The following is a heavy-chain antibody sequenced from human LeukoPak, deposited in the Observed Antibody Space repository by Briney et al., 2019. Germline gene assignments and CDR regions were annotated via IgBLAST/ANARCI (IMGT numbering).Heavy chain of an antibody. CDR1: RFTFSSYA. J-gene: IGHJ4*02. CDR2: ISGSGGDT. CDR3: ARDLESFDY. D-gene: IGHD3-3*01. Sequence: GGSLRLSCVASRFTFSSYAMSWVRQAPGKGLEWVSGISGSGGDTYYADSVKGRFTISRDNSKNTLYLQMNSLRAEDTAVYYCARDLESFDYWGQGTLVTVSS. V-gene: IGHV3-23*01.